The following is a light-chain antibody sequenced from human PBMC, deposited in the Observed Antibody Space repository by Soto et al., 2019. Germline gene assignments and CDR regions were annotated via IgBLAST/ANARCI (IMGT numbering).Light chain of an antibody. Sequence: DIRVTQSPATLSVSLGDRVTITWRASQSISSWLAWYQQKPGKAPKLLIYDASSLESGVPSRFSGGGYGTEFNLTISSLQPDDFATYYCQQYNSYSGTFGQGTKVDIK. V-gene: IGKV1-5*01. CDR1: QSISSW. CDR3: QQYNSYSGT. CDR2: DAS. J-gene: IGKJ1*01.